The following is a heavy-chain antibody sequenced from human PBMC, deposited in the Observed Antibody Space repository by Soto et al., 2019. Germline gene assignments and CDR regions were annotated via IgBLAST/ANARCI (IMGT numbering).Heavy chain of an antibody. J-gene: IGHJ4*02. CDR2: IYYSGST. CDR3: AGFVVPASATSDFHY. Sequence: SETLSLTCTFSVISVSTSDYYWGWFRQPPGKGLDWIGNIYYSGSTFYNPSLRSRVTLSVDTSKNQFSLRLNSVTAADTAVYFCAGFVVPASATSDFHYWGQGTPVTGS. D-gene: IGHD2-2*01. CDR1: VISVSTSDYY. V-gene: IGHV4-39*01.